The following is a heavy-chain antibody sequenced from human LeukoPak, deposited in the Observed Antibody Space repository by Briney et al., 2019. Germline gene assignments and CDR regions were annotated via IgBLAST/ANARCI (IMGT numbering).Heavy chain of an antibody. CDR2: IRSKANSYAT. CDR1: GFTFSGSA. D-gene: IGHD2-21*01. J-gene: IGHJ4*02. Sequence: GGSLRLSCAASGFTFSGSAMHWVRQASGKGLEWVGRIRSKANSYATAYAASVKGRFTISRDDSKNTAYLQMNSLKTEDTAVYYCTRELSVFIDYWGQGTLVTVSS. CDR3: TRELSVFIDY. V-gene: IGHV3-73*01.